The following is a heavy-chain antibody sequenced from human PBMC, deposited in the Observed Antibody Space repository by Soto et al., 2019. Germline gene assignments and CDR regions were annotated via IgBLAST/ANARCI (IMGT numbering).Heavy chain of an antibody. CDR3: AKGSSSSKYSWFDP. J-gene: IGHJ5*02. CDR2: ISGSGGST. D-gene: IGHD6-6*01. CDR1: GFTFSSYA. V-gene: IGHV3-23*01. Sequence: GGSLRLSCAASGFTFSSYAMTWVRQAPGKGLEWVSAISGSGGSTYYADSVKGRFTISRDNSKNTLYLQMNSLRAEDTAVYYCAKGSSSSKYSWFDPWGQGTLVTVSS.